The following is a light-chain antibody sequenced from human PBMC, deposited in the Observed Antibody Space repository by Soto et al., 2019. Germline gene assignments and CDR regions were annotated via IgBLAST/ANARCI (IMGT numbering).Light chain of an antibody. V-gene: IGKV3-15*01. CDR2: GAS. CDR1: QSVSSN. Sequence: EIVLTQSPGTLSLSPGERATLSCRASQSVSSNLAWYQQKPGQTPRLLMYGASTRATGIPARFSGSGSGTEFTLTISSLQSEDFAVYYCQQYHKWPPFTFGGGTKVEI. CDR3: QQYHKWPPFT. J-gene: IGKJ4*01.